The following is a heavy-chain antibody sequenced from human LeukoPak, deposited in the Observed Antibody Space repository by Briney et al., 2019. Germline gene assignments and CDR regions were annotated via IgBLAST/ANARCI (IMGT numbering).Heavy chain of an antibody. J-gene: IGHJ4*02. CDR2: ISGSGGST. D-gene: IGHD6-13*01. V-gene: IGHV3-23*01. Sequence: GGSLRLSCAASGFTFSSHAMGWVRQAPGKGLEWVSAISGSGGSTYYADSVKGRFTISRDNSKNTLYLQMSSLRAEDTAVYYCVKDGAAAGTLFLFGYWGQGTLVTVSS. CDR3: VKDGAAAGTLFLFGY. CDR1: GFTFSSHA.